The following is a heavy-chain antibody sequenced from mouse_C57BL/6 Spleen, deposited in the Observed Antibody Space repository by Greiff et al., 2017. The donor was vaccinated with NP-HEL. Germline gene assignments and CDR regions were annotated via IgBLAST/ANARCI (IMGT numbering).Heavy chain of an antibody. V-gene: IGHV14-4*01. Sequence: EVQLQQSGAELVRPGASVKLSCTASGFNIKDDYMHWVKQRPEQGLEWIGWIDPENGDTEYASKFQGKATITADTSSNTAYLQLSSLTSEDTAVYYCTTAIYYGNVYYAMDYWGQGTSVTVSS. J-gene: IGHJ4*01. CDR2: IDPENGDT. CDR1: GFNIKDDY. D-gene: IGHD2-1*01. CDR3: TTAIYYGNVYYAMDY.